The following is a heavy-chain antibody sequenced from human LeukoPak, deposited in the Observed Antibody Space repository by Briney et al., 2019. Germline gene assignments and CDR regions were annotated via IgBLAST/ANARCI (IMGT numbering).Heavy chain of an antibody. Sequence: PGRSLRLSCAASGFTFSSYGMHWVRQAPGKGLEWVAVISYDGSNKYYADSVKGRFTISRDNSKNTLYLQMNSLRAEDTAVYYCATSDRYYYYGMDVWGQGTTVTVSS. CDR2: ISYDGSNK. D-gene: IGHD3-10*01. J-gene: IGHJ6*02. V-gene: IGHV3-30*03. CDR3: ATSDRYYYYGMDV. CDR1: GFTFSSYG.